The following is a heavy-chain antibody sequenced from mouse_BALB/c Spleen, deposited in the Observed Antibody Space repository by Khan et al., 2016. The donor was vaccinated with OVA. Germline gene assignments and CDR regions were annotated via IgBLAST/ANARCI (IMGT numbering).Heavy chain of an antibody. Sequence: EVQLQESGPGLVKPSQSLSLTCTVTGHSITSGYGWNWTRQFPGNKLEWMGYISYSGSTNYNPSLKSRISITRDTSKNQFFLQLNAVTTEDTATYDCARTARIKYWGQGTTLTVSS. CDR2: ISYSGST. V-gene: IGHV3-2*02. D-gene: IGHD1-2*01. CDR1: GHSITSGYG. J-gene: IGHJ2*01. CDR3: ARTARIKY.